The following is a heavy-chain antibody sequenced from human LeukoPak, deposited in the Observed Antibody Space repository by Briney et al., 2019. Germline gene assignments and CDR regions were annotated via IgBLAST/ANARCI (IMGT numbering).Heavy chain of an antibody. CDR1: GYTFTSYG. CDR3: ARDLSGLSAFEI. D-gene: IGHD5-12*01. J-gene: IGHJ3*02. CDR2: ISAYNGNT. V-gene: IGHV1-18*01. Sequence: ASVKVSCKASGYTFTSYGISWVRQAPGQGLEWMGWISAYNGNTNYAQMLQGRVTMTTDTSTSTAYMELRSLRSDDTAVYYCARDLSGLSAFEIWGQGTMVTVSS.